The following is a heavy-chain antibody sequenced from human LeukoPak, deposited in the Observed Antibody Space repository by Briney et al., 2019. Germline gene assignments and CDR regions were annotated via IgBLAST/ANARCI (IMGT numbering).Heavy chain of an antibody. V-gene: IGHV3-48*03. Sequence: PGGSLRLSCAASGFTFSSYEMNWVRQAPGKGLEWVSYISSSGSTIYYADSVKGRFTISRGNAKNSLYLQMNSLRAEDTAVYYCARDRRVVAPDYYYYYGMDVWGQGTTVTVSS. D-gene: IGHD2-2*01. CDR1: GFTFSSYE. J-gene: IGHJ6*02. CDR2: ISSSGSTI. CDR3: ARDRRVVAPDYYYYYGMDV.